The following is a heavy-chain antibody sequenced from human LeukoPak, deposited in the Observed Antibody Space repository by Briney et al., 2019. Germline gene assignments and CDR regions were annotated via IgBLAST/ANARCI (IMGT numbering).Heavy chain of an antibody. CDR2: IWYDGSNK. CDR1: GFTFSSYG. V-gene: IGHV3-33*06. Sequence: GGSLRLSCAASGFTFSSYGMHWVRQAPGKGLEWVAVIWYDGSNKYYADSVKGRFTISRDNSKNTLYLQMNSRGAEDTAVYYCAKDLWSSGHNWFDPWGQGTLVTVSS. D-gene: IGHD3-22*01. J-gene: IGHJ5*02. CDR3: AKDLWSSGHNWFDP.